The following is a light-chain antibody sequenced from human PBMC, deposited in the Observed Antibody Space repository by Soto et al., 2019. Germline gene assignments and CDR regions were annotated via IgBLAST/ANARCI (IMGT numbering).Light chain of an antibody. V-gene: IGKV1-5*01. J-gene: IGKJ1*01. CDR2: DAS. Sequence: DIQMTQFPSTLSASVGDRVTFTCRASQSISTWLAWYQQKPGKSPKLLIFDASTLKSGVPSRFSGSGSGTEFTLTISSLQPDDFATYYCQVYTDYSWTFGQGTKVEVK. CDR3: QVYTDYSWT. CDR1: QSISTW.